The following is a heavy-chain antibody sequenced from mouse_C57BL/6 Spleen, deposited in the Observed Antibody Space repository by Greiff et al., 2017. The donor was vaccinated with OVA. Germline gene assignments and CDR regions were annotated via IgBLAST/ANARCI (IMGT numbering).Heavy chain of an antibody. D-gene: IGHD2-3*01. V-gene: IGHV1-15*01. CDR1: GYTFTDYE. CDR3: APIYDGYLFDY. Sequence: VQLQQSGAELVRPGASVTLSCKASGYTFTDYEMHWVKQTPVHGLEWIGAIDPETGGTAYNQKFKGKAILTADKSSSTAYMELRSLTSEDSAIYFCAPIYDGYLFDYWGQGTTLTVSS. J-gene: IGHJ2*01. CDR2: IDPETGGT.